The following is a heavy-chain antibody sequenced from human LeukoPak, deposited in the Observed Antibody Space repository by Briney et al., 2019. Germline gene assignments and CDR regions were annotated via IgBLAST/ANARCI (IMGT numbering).Heavy chain of an antibody. V-gene: IGHV1-46*03. J-gene: IGHJ4*02. D-gene: IGHD2-21*01. CDR1: GYTFTSYY. CDR3: ARDRDPAGGYCPFDY. Sequence: ASVKVSCKASGYTFTSYYMHWVRQAPGQGLEWMGIINPSGGSTSYAQKFQGRVTMTRDTSTSTVYMELSSLRSEDTAVYCCARDRDPAGGYCPFDYWGQGTLVTVSS. CDR2: INPSGGST.